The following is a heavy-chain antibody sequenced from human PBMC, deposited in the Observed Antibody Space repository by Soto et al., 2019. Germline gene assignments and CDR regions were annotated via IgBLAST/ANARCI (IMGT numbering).Heavy chain of an antibody. CDR2: ISYDGSNK. Sequence: QVQLVESGGGVVQPGRSLRLSCAASGFTFSSYGMHWVRQAPGKGLEWVAVISYDGSNKYYADSVKGRFTISRDNSKNTLYLQMNSLRAEDTAVYYCAKSQPLGWSGSLVSCMDVWGQGTTVTVSS. CDR3: AKSQPLGWSGSLVSCMDV. V-gene: IGHV3-30*18. J-gene: IGHJ6*02. CDR1: GFTFSSYG. D-gene: IGHD3-3*01.